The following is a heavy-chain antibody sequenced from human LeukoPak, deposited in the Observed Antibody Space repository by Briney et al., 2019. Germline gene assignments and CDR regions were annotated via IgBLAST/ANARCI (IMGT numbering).Heavy chain of an antibody. CDR1: GFTFSICA. CDR3: AKDPRVGATNYFDY. V-gene: IGHV3-23*01. D-gene: IGHD1-26*01. Sequence: GGSLRLSCAASGFTFSICAMSWVRQAPGKGLEWVSSITNSGGSTYYADSVKGRFTISRDNSKNTLYLQMNSLRAEDTAVYYCAKDPRVGATNYFDYWGQGTLATVSS. CDR2: ITNSGGST. J-gene: IGHJ4*02.